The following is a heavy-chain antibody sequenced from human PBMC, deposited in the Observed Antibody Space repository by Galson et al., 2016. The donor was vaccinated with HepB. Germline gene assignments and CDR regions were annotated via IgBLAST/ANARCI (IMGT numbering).Heavy chain of an antibody. CDR1: GLMYTHYA. D-gene: IGHD3-10*01. CDR2: NDDSGDHI. J-gene: IGHJ3*01. CDR3: ARDRGYRALDL. Sequence: SLRLSCAVSGLMYTHYAMNWVRQAPGKGLEWVSINDDSGDHIYYAESVKGRFTISRDKATNTLYLQMNSLRAEDTALYYCARDRGYRALDLWGQGTTVTVSS. V-gene: IGHV3-23*01.